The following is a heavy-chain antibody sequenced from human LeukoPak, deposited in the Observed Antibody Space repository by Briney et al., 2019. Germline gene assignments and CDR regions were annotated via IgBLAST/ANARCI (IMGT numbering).Heavy chain of an antibody. CDR1: GFTFSSYA. J-gene: IGHJ6*02. CDR2: ISYDGSNK. Sequence: GGSLRLSCAASGFTFSSYAMHWVRQAPGKGLEWVAVISYDGSNKYYADSVKGRFTISRDNSKNTLYLQMNSLRAEDTAVYYCARGGYGSGSYYTFYYYYGMDVWGQGTRSPSP. CDR3: ARGGYGSGSYYTFYYYYGMDV. V-gene: IGHV3-30-3*01. D-gene: IGHD3-10*01.